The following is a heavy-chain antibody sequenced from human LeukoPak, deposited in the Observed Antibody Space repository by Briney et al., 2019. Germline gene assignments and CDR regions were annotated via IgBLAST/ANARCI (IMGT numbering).Heavy chain of an antibody. CDR2: ISGSGGRT. Sequence: GGSLRLSCAASGFAFSSYAMTWVRQPPGKGLEWVSTISGSGGRTYYADSVKGRFTISRDDSKNTVYLHMNSLGAEDTAVYYCAKVRFSLYDAFDIWGQGTMVTVSS. J-gene: IGHJ3*02. CDR3: AKVRFSLYDAFDI. D-gene: IGHD2-2*02. CDR1: GFAFSSYA. V-gene: IGHV3-23*01.